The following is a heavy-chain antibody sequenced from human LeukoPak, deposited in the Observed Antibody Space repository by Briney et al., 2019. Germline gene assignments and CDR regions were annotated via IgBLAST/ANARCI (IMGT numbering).Heavy chain of an antibody. V-gene: IGHV4-4*07. Sequence: SETLSLTCTVSGGSISSYYWSWIRQPAGKGLQWIGRIYTSGNTNYNPSLKSRVTMSVDPSKNQFSLKLSSVTAADTAVYYCARGGYHAGAFDIWGQGTMVTVSS. J-gene: IGHJ3*02. CDR1: GGSISSYY. D-gene: IGHD5-12*01. CDR3: ARGGYHAGAFDI. CDR2: IYTSGNT.